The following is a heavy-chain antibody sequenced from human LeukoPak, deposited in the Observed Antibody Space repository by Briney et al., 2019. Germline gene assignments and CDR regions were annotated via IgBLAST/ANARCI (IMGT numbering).Heavy chain of an antibody. J-gene: IGHJ4*02. Sequence: ASVKVSCKASGYTFTSYYMHWVRQAPGQGLEWMGIISPSGGSTSYAQKFQGRVTMTTDTSTSTAYMELRSLRSDDTAVYYCARGRTGQLVDYWGQGTLVTVSS. CDR3: ARGRTGQLVDY. CDR2: ISPSGGST. CDR1: GYTFTSYY. D-gene: IGHD6-6*01. V-gene: IGHV1-46*01.